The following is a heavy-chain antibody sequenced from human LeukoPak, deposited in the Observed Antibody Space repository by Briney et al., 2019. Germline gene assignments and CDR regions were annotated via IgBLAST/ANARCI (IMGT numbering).Heavy chain of an antibody. J-gene: IGHJ5*02. CDR3: ARDHTSYGSGSLWFDP. Sequence: SETLSLTCTVSGGSISSYYWSWIRQPPGKGLEWIGYIYYSGSTNYNPSLKSRVTISVDTSKNQFSLKLSSVTAADTAVYYCARDHTSYGSGSLWFDPWGQGTLLTVSS. D-gene: IGHD3-10*01. V-gene: IGHV4-59*01. CDR1: GGSISSYY. CDR2: IYYSGST.